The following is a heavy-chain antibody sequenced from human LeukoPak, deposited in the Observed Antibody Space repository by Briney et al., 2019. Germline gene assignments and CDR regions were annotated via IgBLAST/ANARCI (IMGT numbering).Heavy chain of an antibody. V-gene: IGHV1-2*02. D-gene: IGHD6-6*01. CDR2: IYPNSWGT. CDR1: GYTLTHYY. J-gene: IGHJ3*02. CDR3: SWAAAPGAIDI. Sequence: SVKVSCKASGYTLTHYYMHWLRQAPAQGLEGMGWIYPNSWGTDYAQKFQGRVTITRDTSISTAYMELSSLTPCDPAVYFLSWAAAPGAIDIWAQGTMVTVSS.